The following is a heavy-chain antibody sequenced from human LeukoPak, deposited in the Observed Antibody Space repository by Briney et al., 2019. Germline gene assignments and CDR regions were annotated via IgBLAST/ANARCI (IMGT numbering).Heavy chain of an antibody. CDR3: ARDRMGFDY. J-gene: IGHJ4*02. V-gene: IGHV3-48*02. Sequence: PGGSLRLSCAASGFTFSSYGMHWVRQAPGKGLEWVSYITTSSAIYYADSVKGRFTISRDNAKNSLYLQMSSLRDEDTAVYYCARDRMGFDYWGQGTLVTVSS. CDR1: GFTFSSYG. CDR2: ITTSSAI. D-gene: IGHD2-8*01.